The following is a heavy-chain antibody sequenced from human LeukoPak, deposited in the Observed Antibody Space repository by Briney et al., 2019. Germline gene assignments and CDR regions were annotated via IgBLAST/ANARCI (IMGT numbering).Heavy chain of an antibody. CDR2: IWYDGSNK. V-gene: IGHV3-33*01. J-gene: IGHJ3*02. CDR1: GFTFSSYG. D-gene: IGHD6-13*01. CDR3: ARGFIAAAGTNSAFDI. Sequence: GRSLRLSCAASGFTFSSYGMHWVRQAPGKGLEWVAVIWYDGSNKYYADSVKGRFTISRDNSKNTLYLQMNSLRAEDTAVYYCARGFIAAAGTNSAFDIWGQGTMVTVSS.